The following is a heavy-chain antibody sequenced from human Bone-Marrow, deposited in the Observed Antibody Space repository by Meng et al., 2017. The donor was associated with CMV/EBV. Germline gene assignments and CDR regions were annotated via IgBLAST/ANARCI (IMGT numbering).Heavy chain of an antibody. V-gene: IGHV3-73*01. J-gene: IGHJ2*01. CDR2: IRSKANSYAT. Sequence: GGSLRLSCAASGFTFSGSAMHWVRQASGKGLEWVGRIRSKANSYATAYAASVKGRFTISRDDSKNTAYLQMNSLKTEDTAVYYCTRLNCSGGSCYSVWYVDLWGRGTLVTVSS. CDR1: GFTFSGSA. CDR3: TRLNCSGGSCYSVWYVDL. D-gene: IGHD2-15*01.